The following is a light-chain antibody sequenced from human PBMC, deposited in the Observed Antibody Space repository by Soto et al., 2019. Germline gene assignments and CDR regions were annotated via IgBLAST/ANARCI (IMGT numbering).Light chain of an antibody. Sequence: QSALTQPPSASGSPGQSVTISCTGTSSDVGGYNYVSWYQQHPGKAPKVMIYEVSERPSGVPDRFSGSKSGNTASLTVSGLQAEDEADYYCSLYTSENAYVFGTGTKVTVL. J-gene: IGLJ1*01. V-gene: IGLV2-8*01. CDR3: SLYTSENAYV. CDR2: EVS. CDR1: SSDVGGYNY.